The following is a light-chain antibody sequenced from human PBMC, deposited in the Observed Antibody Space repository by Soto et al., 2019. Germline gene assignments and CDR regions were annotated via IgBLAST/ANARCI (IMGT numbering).Light chain of an antibody. CDR2: DVS. J-gene: IGLJ1*01. CDR3: SSSISRSTPYI. V-gene: IGLV2-14*01. CDR1: SSDVGGYNY. Sequence: QSALTQPASVSGSPGQSITISCTGTSSDVGGYNYVSWYQQHPGKAPKLMIYDVSNRPSGVSNRFSGSKPGNTASLTISGLEAEDEADYYCSSSISRSTPYIFRPGTKVTLL.